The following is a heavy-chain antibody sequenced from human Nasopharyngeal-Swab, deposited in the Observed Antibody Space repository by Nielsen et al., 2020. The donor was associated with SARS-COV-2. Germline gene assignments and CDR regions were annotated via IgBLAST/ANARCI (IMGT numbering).Heavy chain of an antibody. D-gene: IGHD2-8*02. CDR2: IYYSGST. Sequence: RQAPGKGLEWIGYIYYSGSTNYNPSLKSRVTISVDTSKNQFSLKLSSVTAADTAVYYRARRGTGGKKGAFDIWGQGTMVTVSS. J-gene: IGHJ3*02. CDR3: ARRGTGGKKGAFDI. V-gene: IGHV4-59*08.